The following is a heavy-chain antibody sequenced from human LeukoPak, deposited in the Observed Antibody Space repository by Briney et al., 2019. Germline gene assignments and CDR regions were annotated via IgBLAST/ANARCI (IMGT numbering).Heavy chain of an antibody. V-gene: IGHV3-48*01. CDR1: GFTFSSYS. D-gene: IGHD3-22*01. Sequence: GGSLRLSCAASGFTFSSYSMNWVRQAPGKGLEWVSYIISSITTIYYADSVKGRFTISRDNAKNSLYLQMNSLRAEDTAVYYCARDHHRRLYDSQARDTFDFWGQGTMVTVSS. CDR3: ARDHHRRLYDSQARDTFDF. CDR2: IISSITTI. J-gene: IGHJ3*01.